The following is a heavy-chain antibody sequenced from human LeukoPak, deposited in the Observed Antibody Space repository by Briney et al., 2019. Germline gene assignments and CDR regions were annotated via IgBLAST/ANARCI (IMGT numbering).Heavy chain of an antibody. CDR3: AADQTVNYYYYGMDV. Sequence: SVNVSCKASGGTFSIYAISWVRQAPGQGLEWMGGIIPIFGTANYAQKFQGRVTITADESTSTAYMELSSLRSEDTAVYYCAADQTVNYYYYGMDVWGQGTTVTVSS. V-gene: IGHV1-69*13. CDR2: IIPIFGTA. J-gene: IGHJ6*02. CDR1: GGTFSIYA.